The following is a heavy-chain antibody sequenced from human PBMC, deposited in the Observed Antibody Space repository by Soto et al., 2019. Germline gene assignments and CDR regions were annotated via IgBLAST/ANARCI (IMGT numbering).Heavy chain of an antibody. J-gene: IGHJ6*02. Sequence: SLRLSCAASGFTFSSCGMHCVRQAPGKGLEWVAVISYDGSNKYYADSVKGRFTISRDNSKNTLYLQMNSLRAEDTAVYYCAKDRYSSSDYYYYGMDVWGQGTTVTVSS. D-gene: IGHD6-6*01. V-gene: IGHV3-30*18. CDR1: GFTFSSCG. CDR2: ISYDGSNK. CDR3: AKDRYSSSDYYYYGMDV.